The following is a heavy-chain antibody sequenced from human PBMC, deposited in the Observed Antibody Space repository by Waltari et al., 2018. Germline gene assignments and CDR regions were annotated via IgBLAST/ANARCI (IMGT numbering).Heavy chain of an antibody. Sequence: EVQLVESGGGLVKPGGSLRLSCAASGFTFSSYSMNWVRQAPGKGLEWVAYISSSSSYIYYADSVKGRCTISRDNAKNSLYLQMNSLRAEDTAVYYCARDLDYGDYVSYYYYYMDVWGKGTTVTFSS. D-gene: IGHD4-17*01. CDR3: ARDLDYGDYVSYYYYYMDV. CDR2: ISSSSSYI. CDR1: GFTFSSYS. J-gene: IGHJ6*03. V-gene: IGHV3-21*01.